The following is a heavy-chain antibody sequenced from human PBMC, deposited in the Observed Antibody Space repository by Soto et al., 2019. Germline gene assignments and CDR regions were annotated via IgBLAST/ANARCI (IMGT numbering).Heavy chain of an antibody. CDR2: IIPIFGTA. J-gene: IGHJ6*02. D-gene: IGHD3-3*01. V-gene: IGHV1-69*01. Sequence: QVQLVQSGAAVKKPGSSVQVSCKASGGTFSSYAISWVRQAPGQGLEWMGGIIPIFGTANYAQKFQGRVTITADEATSTAYRELSRLRSEDTAVYYCARDPFGVVIMRDYYYYGMDLWGQGTTVTVSS. CDR1: GGTFSSYA. CDR3: ARDPFGVVIMRDYYYYGMDL.